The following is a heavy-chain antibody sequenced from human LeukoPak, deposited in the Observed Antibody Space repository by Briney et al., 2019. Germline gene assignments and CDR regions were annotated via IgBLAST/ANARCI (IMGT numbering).Heavy chain of an antibody. D-gene: IGHD3-10*01. V-gene: IGHV3-43*02. CDR1: GFTFDDYA. CDR3: VPELLWFGEHATDYYYYGMDV. CDR2: ISGDGGST. Sequence: PGGSLRLSCAASGFTFDDYAMHCVRQAPGKGLEWVSLISGDGGSTYYADSVKGRFTISRDNSKNSLYLQMNSLRTEDTALYYCVPELLWFGEHATDYYYYGMDVWGQGTTVTVSS. J-gene: IGHJ6*02.